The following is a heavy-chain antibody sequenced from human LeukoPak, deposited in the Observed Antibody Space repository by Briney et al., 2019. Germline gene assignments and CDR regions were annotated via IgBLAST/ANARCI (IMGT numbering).Heavy chain of an antibody. Sequence: SVKVSRKASGGTFSSYAISWLRQAPGQGLEWMGGIIPIFGTANYAQKFQGRVTITTDESTSTAYMELSSLRSEDTAVYYCARGSVTTGAAVAHWGQGTLVTVSS. CDR3: ARGSVTTGAAVAH. D-gene: IGHD4-17*01. CDR1: GGTFSSYA. CDR2: IIPIFGTA. J-gene: IGHJ4*02. V-gene: IGHV1-69*05.